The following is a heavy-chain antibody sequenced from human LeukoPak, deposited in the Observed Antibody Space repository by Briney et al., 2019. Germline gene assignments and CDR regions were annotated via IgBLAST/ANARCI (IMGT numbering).Heavy chain of an antibody. Sequence: GGSLRLSCAASGFTFSSYWMSWVRQAPGKGLEWVANIKQNGSEKYYVDSVKGRFTISRDNAKNSLYLQMNSLRAEDTAVYYCARDAPGITTFGAGWGQGTLVTVSS. CDR3: ARDAPGITTFGAG. D-gene: IGHD3-3*01. CDR2: IKQNGSEK. V-gene: IGHV3-7*01. J-gene: IGHJ4*02. CDR1: GFTFSSYW.